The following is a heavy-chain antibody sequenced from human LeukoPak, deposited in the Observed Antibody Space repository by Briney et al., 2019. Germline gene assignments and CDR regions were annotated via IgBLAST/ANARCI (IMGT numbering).Heavy chain of an antibody. CDR2: ISYDGSNK. CDR1: GFTFSSYA. V-gene: IGHV3-30*04. J-gene: IGHJ6*02. CDR3: ATGVYYGMDV. Sequence: GGSLRLSCAASGFTFSSYAMHWVRQAPGKGLEGVAVISYDGSNKYYADSVKGRFTISRDNSKNTLYLQMNSLRAEDTAVYYCATGVYYGMDVWGQGTTVTVSS. D-gene: IGHD7-27*01.